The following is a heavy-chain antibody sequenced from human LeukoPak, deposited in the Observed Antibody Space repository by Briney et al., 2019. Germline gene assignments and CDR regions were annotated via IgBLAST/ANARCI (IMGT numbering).Heavy chain of an antibody. CDR3: ARRPLGYCSSTSCPRGDYYYYMDV. Sequence: GGSLRLSCAASGFTFSSYAMSWVRQAPGKGLEWVSAISGSGGSTYYADSVKGRFTISRDNSKNTLYLQMNSLRAEDTAVYYCARRPLGYCSSTSCPRGDYYYYMDVWGKGTTVTVSS. CDR1: GFTFSSYA. CDR2: ISGSGGST. V-gene: IGHV3-23*01. D-gene: IGHD2-2*01. J-gene: IGHJ6*03.